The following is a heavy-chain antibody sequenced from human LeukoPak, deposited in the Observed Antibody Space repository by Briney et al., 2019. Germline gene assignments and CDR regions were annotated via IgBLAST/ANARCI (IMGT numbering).Heavy chain of an antibody. J-gene: IGHJ6*03. D-gene: IGHD5-12*01. CDR3: ARLRTRRYYYYYMDV. CDR1: GGSFSGYY. CDR2: INHSGST. V-gene: IGHV4-34*01. Sequence: SETLSLTCAVYGGSFSGYYWSWIRQPPGKGLERIGEINHSGSTNYNPSLKSRVTISVDTSKNQFSLKLSSVTAADTAVYYCARLRTRRYYYYYMDVWGKGTTVTVSS.